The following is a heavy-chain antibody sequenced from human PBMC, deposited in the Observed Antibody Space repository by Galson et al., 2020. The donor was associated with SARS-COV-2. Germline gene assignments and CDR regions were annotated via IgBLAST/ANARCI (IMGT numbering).Heavy chain of an antibody. V-gene: IGHV4-39*01. CDR3: ARLYRYYDSSGYPDY. J-gene: IGHJ4*02. D-gene: IGHD3-22*01. CDR2: IYYSGTT. CDR1: AGSVRSSSYW. Sequence: SETLSLTCSVSAGSVRSSSYWWAWVRQPPGKGLEWIGSIYYSGTTYYNPSLLSRLTISVDTSENQFSLNLSSVSAADTAVYYCARLYRYYDSSGYPDYWGQGTLVTVSS.